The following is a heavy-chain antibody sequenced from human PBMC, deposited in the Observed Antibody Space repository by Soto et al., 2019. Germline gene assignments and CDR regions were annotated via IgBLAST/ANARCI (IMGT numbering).Heavy chain of an antibody. CDR2: MNPGSGDT. J-gene: IGHJ5*02. CDR3: ARMASFGSLNWFDP. Sequence: ASVKVSCKASGYTFTNNDVTWVRQATGQGLEWMGWMNPGSGDTGYAQKFQGRVTMTRNISIATAYMELSSLRSEDTAIYYCARMASFGSLNWFDPWGQGTLVTVSS. D-gene: IGHD5-18*01. CDR1: GYTFTNND. V-gene: IGHV1-8*01.